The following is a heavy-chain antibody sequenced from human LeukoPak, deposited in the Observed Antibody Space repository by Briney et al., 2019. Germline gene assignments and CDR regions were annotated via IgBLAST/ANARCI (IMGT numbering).Heavy chain of an antibody. CDR2: ISYDGSNK. J-gene: IGHJ4*02. CDR3: AKDQGY. Sequence: PGGSLRLSCAASGFTFSSYGMHWVRQAPGKGPEWVAVISYDGSNKYYADSVKGRFTISRDNSKNTLYLQMNSLRAEDTAVYYCAKDQGYWGQGTLVTVSS. CDR1: GFTFSSYG. V-gene: IGHV3-30*18.